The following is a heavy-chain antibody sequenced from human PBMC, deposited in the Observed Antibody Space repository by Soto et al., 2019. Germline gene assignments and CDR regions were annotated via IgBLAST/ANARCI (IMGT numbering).Heavy chain of an antibody. J-gene: IGHJ4*02. CDR1: VGSFSGYY. CDR3: ARGGGVLGFPKWARCYFDY. D-gene: IGHD3-3*01. V-gene: IGHV4-34*01. Sequence: QVQLQQWGAGLLKPSETLSLTCAVYVGSFSGYYWSWIREPPGKGLEWIGEINHSGSTNYNPSLKSRVTISVDTSQNQFSLKLSSVTAADTAVYYCARGGGVLGFPKWARCYFDYWGQGTLVTVSS. CDR2: INHSGST.